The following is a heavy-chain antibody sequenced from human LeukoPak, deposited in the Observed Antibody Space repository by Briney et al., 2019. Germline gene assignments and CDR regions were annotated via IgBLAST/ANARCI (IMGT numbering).Heavy chain of an antibody. V-gene: IGHV3-23*01. CDR2: ISGSGLST. J-gene: IGHJ4*02. D-gene: IGHD3-22*01. CDR1: GFTFSGSA. Sequence: GGSLRLSCSASGFTFSGSAMSWVRQAPGKGLEWVSAISGSGLSTYYADSVKGRFTISRDNSKNTVYLQMNGLSAEDTAVYYCAKRGGFDSSGYYQPPEDYWGQGTLVTVSS. CDR3: AKRGGFDSSGYYQPPEDY.